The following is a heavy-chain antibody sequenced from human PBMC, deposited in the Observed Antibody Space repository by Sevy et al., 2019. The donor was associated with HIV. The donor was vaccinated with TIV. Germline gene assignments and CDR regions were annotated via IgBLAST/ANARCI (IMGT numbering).Heavy chain of an antibody. V-gene: IGHV4-34*01. D-gene: IGHD6-13*01. CDR3: ARSIASVLPGPLGLFFRVYSNWFGP. Sequence: SETLSLTCAVYGGSFSDYYWSWIRQPPGGGLEWIGEISHIGSTNYNPSLKSRVTMSLDTSTNQFSLKLKSMTAADTALCYLARSIASVLPGPLGLFFRVYSNWFGPWGQGTLVTVSS. J-gene: IGHJ5*02. CDR2: ISHIGST. CDR1: GGSFSDYY.